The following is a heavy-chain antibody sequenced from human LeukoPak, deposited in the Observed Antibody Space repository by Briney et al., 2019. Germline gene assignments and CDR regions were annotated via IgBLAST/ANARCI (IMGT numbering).Heavy chain of an antibody. CDR1: GGSINSYY. Sequence: SETLSLTCTVSGGSINSYYWSWIRQPPGKGLEWIGYIYYSGSTNYSPSLKSRVTISVDTSKNQFSMKLSSVTAADTAVYYCARGGNNYWGGYYYYYMDVWGKGATVTVSS. J-gene: IGHJ6*03. CDR3: ARGGNNYWGGYYYYYMDV. D-gene: IGHD1/OR15-1a*01. V-gene: IGHV4-59*01. CDR2: IYYSGST.